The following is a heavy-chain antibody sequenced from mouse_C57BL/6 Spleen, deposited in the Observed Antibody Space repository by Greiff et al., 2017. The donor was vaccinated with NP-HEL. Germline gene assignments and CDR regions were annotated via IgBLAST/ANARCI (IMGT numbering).Heavy chain of an antibody. CDR3: ARGTPITRGFAY. Sequence: VQLVESGAELVRPGTSVKVSCKASGYAFTNYLIEWVKQRPGQGLEWIGVINPGSGGTNYNEKFKGKATLTADKSSSTAYMQLSSLTSEDSAVYFCARGTPITRGFAYWGQGTLVTVSA. CDR1: GYAFTNYL. CDR2: INPGSGGT. J-gene: IGHJ3*01. D-gene: IGHD1-1*01. V-gene: IGHV1-54*01.